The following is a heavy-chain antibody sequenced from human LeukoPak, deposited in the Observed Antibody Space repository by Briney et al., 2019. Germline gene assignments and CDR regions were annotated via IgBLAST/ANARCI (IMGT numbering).Heavy chain of an antibody. CDR2: IYAGGRT. CDR3: ARGTSRTSPVSGYFRGNFDY. J-gene: IGHJ4*02. Sequence: GGSQRLSCAPSGFTVSNIYMTWVRQAPGKGLEGVSIIYAGGRTNYADSVKGRFTLSRDNSKKMLYLKMNSLRAEDTAVYYCARGTSRTSPVSGYFRGNFDYWGQGTLVTVSS. D-gene: IGHD3-3*01. V-gene: IGHV3-66*02. CDR1: GFTVSNIY.